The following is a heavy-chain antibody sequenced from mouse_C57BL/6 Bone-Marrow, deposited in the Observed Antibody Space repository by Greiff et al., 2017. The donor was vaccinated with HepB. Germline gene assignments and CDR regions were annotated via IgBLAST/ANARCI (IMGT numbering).Heavy chain of an antibody. CDR3: ARDDYYGYVDV. V-gene: IGHV7-1*01. CDR2: SRNKANDYTT. J-gene: IGHJ1*03. CDR1: GFTFSDFY. Sequence: DVKLVESGGGLVQSGRSLRLSCATSGFTFSDFYMEWVRQAPGKGLEWIAASRNKANDYTTEYSASVKGRFIVSRDTSQSILYLQMNALRAEDTAIYYCARDDYYGYVDVWGTGTTVTVSS.